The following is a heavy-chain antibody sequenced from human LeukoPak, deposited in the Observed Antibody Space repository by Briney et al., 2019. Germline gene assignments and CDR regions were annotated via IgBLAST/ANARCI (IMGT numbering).Heavy chain of an antibody. V-gene: IGHV3-33*01. Sequence: PGRSLRLSCAASGFTFSSYGMHWVRQAPGKGLEWVAVIWYDGSNKFYADYVKGRFTISRDNSKNTLYLQMNSLRAEDTAVYYCARETTTLDYWGQGTLVTVSS. CDR3: ARETTTLDY. D-gene: IGHD1-26*01. CDR2: IWYDGSNK. J-gene: IGHJ4*02. CDR1: GFTFSSYG.